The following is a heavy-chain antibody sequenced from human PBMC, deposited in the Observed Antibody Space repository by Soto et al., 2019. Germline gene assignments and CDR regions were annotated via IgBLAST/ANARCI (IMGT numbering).Heavy chain of an antibody. V-gene: IGHV2-5*02. CDR3: AHRRDSSGTLAFDY. D-gene: IGHD1-26*01. CDR2: IYWDDDK. Sequence: QITLKESGPTLVKPTQTLTLTCTFSGFSLSPSGVGVGWIRQPPGKALEWLALIYWDDDKRYSPSLKSRLTINNDTSKNQVVLTMTNMDPVDTATYYCAHRRDSSGTLAFDYWGQGTLVTVSS. CDR1: GFSLSPSGVG. J-gene: IGHJ4*02.